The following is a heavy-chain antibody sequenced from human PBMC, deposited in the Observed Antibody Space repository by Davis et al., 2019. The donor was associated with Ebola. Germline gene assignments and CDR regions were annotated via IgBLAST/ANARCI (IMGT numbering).Heavy chain of an antibody. CDR3: ARGSLQLAVAASNDY. J-gene: IGHJ4*02. D-gene: IGHD6-19*01. V-gene: IGHV3-30*04. CDR1: GYTFTSYA. CDR2: ISYDGSNK. Sequence: SCKASGYTFTSYAMHWVRQAPGKGLEWVAVISYDGSNKYYADSVKGRFTISRDNSKNTLYLQMNSLRAEDTAVYYCARGSLQLAVAASNDYWGQGTLVTVSS.